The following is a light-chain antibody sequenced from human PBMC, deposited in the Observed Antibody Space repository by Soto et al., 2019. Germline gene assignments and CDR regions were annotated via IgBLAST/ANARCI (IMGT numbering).Light chain of an antibody. CDR1: FSDVGRYNS. CDR3: CSYTSTTAYV. CDR2: EVS. V-gene: IGLV2-14*01. Sequence: QSALTQPASVSGSPGQSITISCTGTFSDVGRYNSVSWYQQRPGKAPKLMIFEVSNRPSGVSNRFSGSKSGNTASLAISGLLTEDEADYYCCSYTSTTAYVFGTGTKLTVL. J-gene: IGLJ1*01.